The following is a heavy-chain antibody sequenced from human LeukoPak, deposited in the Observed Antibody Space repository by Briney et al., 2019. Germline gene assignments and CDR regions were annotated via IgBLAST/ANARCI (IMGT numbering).Heavy chain of an antibody. CDR1: GGSISSYY. CDR3: ATGYSSGWYYFDY. D-gene: IGHD6-19*01. V-gene: IGHV4-59*01. Sequence: SETLSLTCTVSGGSISSYYWSWIRQPPGKGLDWIGYIYYSGSTNYNPSLKSRVTISVDTSKNQFSLKLSSVTAADTAVYYCATGYSSGWYYFDYWGQGTLVTVSS. CDR2: IYYSGST. J-gene: IGHJ4*02.